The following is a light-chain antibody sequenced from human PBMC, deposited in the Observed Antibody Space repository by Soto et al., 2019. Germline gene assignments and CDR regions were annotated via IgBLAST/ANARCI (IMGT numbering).Light chain of an antibody. CDR3: ATWDSSLSGVV. Sequence: QSVLTQPPSVSAAPGQKVTISCSGSSSNIGNEYVSWYQHLPGTAPKLVIYDNNKRPSGIPDRFPGSKSGTSATLDITGPQTGDEAEYYCATWDSSLSGVVFGGGTKVTVL. J-gene: IGLJ2*01. CDR1: SSNIGNEY. CDR2: DNN. V-gene: IGLV1-51*01.